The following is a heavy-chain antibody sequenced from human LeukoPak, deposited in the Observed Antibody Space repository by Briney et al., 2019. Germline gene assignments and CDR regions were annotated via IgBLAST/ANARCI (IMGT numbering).Heavy chain of an antibody. CDR3: ARDGPLSGSYFDY. CDR1: GFTFSSYA. Sequence: GSLRLSCATSGFTFSSYAIHWVRQAPGKGLEWVAVISYDGSNKYYADSVKGRFTISRDNSKNTLYLQMNSLRAEDTAVYYCARDGPLSGSYFDYWGQGTLVTVSS. J-gene: IGHJ4*02. CDR2: ISYDGSNK. V-gene: IGHV3-30-3*01. D-gene: IGHD1-26*01.